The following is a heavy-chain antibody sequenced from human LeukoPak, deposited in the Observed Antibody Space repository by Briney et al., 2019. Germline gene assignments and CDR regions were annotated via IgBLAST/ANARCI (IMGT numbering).Heavy chain of an antibody. V-gene: IGHV1-46*01. CDR1: GCTFSTYY. CDR3: ARANGGGLDY. J-gene: IGHJ4*02. Sequence: ASVKVSCKTSGCTFSTYYMHWVRQAPGQGLEWLGIIHPTDGSTSYTQKIQGRVTMTRDTATGTVYLELSSLRSEDTAVYWCARANGGGLDYWGQGTLITVSS. D-gene: IGHD3-10*01. CDR2: IHPTDGST.